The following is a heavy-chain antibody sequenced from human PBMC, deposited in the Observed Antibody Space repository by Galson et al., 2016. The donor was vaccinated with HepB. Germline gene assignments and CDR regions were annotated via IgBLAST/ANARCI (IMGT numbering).Heavy chain of an antibody. CDR1: GYTFSSYA. CDR2: ISTYNGNT. V-gene: IGHV1-18*01. Sequence: SVKVSCKASGYTFSSYAMNWVRQAPGQGLEWVSWISTYNGNTYYAQRFQDRVIMTTDRSTSTVSMELRSLRSDDTAVYYCTRDRVGHSDAFDIWGQGTMVIVSS. CDR3: TRDRVGHSDAFDI. D-gene: IGHD1-26*01. J-gene: IGHJ3*02.